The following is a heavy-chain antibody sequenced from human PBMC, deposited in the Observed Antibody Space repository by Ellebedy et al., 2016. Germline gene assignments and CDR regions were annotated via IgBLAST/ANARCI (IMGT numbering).Heavy chain of an antibody. Sequence: GGSLRLSXAASGFTFSSYAMSWVRQAPGKGLEWVSVISDSGGSIYYANSVKGRFTISRDNSKNTLYLQMSSLRAEDTAVYYCAKGPMGYCTITNCYAPYLDYWGQGTLVTVSS. J-gene: IGHJ4*02. CDR1: GFTFSSYA. CDR3: AKGPMGYCTITNCYAPYLDY. CDR2: ISDSGGSI. V-gene: IGHV3-23*01. D-gene: IGHD2-2*01.